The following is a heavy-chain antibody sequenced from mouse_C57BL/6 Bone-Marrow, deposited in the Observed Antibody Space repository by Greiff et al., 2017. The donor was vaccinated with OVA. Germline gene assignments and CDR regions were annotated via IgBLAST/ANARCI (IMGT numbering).Heavy chain of an antibody. CDR2: IYPGSGNT. CDR1: GYTFTDYY. J-gene: IGHJ1*03. V-gene: IGHV1-76*01. CDR3: ATYYYGSSYGWYFDV. D-gene: IGHD1-1*01. Sequence: QVQLQQSGAELVRPGASVKLSCKASGYTFTDYYINWVKQRPGQGLEWIARIYPGSGNTYYNEKFKGKATLTAEKSSSTAYMQLSSLTSEDSAVYFCATYYYGSSYGWYFDVWGTGTTVTVSS.